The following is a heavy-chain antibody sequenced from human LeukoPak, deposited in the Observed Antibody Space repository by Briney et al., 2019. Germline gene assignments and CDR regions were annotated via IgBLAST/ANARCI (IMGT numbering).Heavy chain of an antibody. CDR1: GFTFSSYG. Sequence: PGRSLRLSCAASGFTFSSYGMHWVRQAPGKGLEWVAVIWYDGSNKYYADSVKGRFTISRDNSKNTLYLQMNSLRAEDTAVYYCARDGRIAAAGTFYYYGMDVWGQGTTVTVSS. J-gene: IGHJ6*02. CDR2: IWYDGSNK. D-gene: IGHD6-13*01. CDR3: ARDGRIAAAGTFYYYGMDV. V-gene: IGHV3-33*01.